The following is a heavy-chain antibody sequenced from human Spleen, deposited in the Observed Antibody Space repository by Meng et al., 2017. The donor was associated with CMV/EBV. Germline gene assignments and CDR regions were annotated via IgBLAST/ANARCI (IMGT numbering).Heavy chain of an antibody. CDR3: AKGLVGATREFV. CDR1: GFTFDDYA. D-gene: IGHD1-26*01. Sequence: SLKISCTASGFTFDDYAIYWVRQTPGKGLEWVSRINWRGDDVHYADSVKGRFTISRDNGKDSVFLQMNSLRTEDTAVYYCAKGLVGATREFVWGQGTLVTVSS. CDR2: INWRGDDV. V-gene: IGHV3-9*01. J-gene: IGHJ4*02.